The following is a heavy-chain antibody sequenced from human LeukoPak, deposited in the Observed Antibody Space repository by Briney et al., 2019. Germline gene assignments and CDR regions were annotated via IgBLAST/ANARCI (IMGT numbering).Heavy chain of an antibody. D-gene: IGHD2-2*01. CDR3: ASLGRARVVPASWDWFDP. J-gene: IGHJ5*02. V-gene: IGHV1-2*02. CDR1: GYTFTGYY. CDR2: INPNSGGT. Sequence: ASVKVSCKASGYTFTGYYMHWVRQAPGQGLEWMGWINPNSGGTNYAQKFQGRVTMTRDTSISTAYMELSRLRSDDTVVYYCASLGRARVVPASWDWFDPWGQGTLVTVSS.